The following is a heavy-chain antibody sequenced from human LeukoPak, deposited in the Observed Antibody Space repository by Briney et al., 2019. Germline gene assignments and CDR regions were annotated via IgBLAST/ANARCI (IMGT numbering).Heavy chain of an antibody. CDR1: GYTFTSYY. Sequence: ASVKVSCKASGYTFTSYYMHWVRQAPGQGLEWMGIINPSGGSTSYAQKFQGRVTMTRDASTSTVYMELSSLRSEDTAVYYCARGFCITMVRGVPFDYWGQGTLVTVSS. D-gene: IGHD3-10*01. CDR2: INPSGGST. CDR3: ARGFCITMVRGVPFDY. V-gene: IGHV1-46*01. J-gene: IGHJ4*02.